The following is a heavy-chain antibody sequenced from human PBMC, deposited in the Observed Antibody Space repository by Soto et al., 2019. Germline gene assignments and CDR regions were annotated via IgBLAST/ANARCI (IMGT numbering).Heavy chain of an antibody. Sequence: SQTLSLTCAISGDSVSSNSAALNWIRQSPSRGLEWLGRTYYRSKWYNDYVGSVKSRITINPDTSKNQFSLQLNSMTPEDTAVYYCARTTWLDYAFDIWGQGTMVTVSS. J-gene: IGHJ3*02. CDR2: TYYRSKWYN. D-gene: IGHD6-19*01. V-gene: IGHV6-1*01. CDR3: ARTTWLDYAFDI. CDR1: GDSVSSNSAA.